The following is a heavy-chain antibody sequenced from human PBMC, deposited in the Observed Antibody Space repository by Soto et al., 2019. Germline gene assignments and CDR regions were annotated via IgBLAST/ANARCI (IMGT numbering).Heavy chain of an antibody. CDR1: GFSFSNYE. CDR2: ISSSGTTV. V-gene: IGHV3-48*03. Sequence: EVQLVESGGGLVQPGASLRLSGAASGFSFSNYEMNWVRQAPGKGLEWVAYISSSGTTVHYADSVGGRFTVSRDNARNSLYLQMNTLRVEDTALYYCARDRAAGGYWGQGTLVTVSS. J-gene: IGHJ4*02. CDR3: ARDRAAGGY. D-gene: IGHD6-13*01.